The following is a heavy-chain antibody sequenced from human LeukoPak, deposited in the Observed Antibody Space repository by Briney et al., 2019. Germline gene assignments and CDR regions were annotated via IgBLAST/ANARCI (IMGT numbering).Heavy chain of an antibody. CDR3: ARDWGGENDY. V-gene: IGHV3-7*01. CDR2: INQDESEK. D-gene: IGHD3-10*01. CDR1: GFTFSKYW. J-gene: IGHJ4*02. Sequence: GGSLRLSCAASGFTFSKYWMTWVRQAPGKGLEWVANINQDESEKYYVDSVKGRFTISRDNAKNSLYLQMNGLRDGDTAVYYCARDWGGENDYWGQGTLVTVSS.